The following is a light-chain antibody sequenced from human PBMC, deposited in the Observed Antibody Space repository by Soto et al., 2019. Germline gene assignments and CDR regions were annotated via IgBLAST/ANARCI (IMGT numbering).Light chain of an antibody. CDR2: LGS. Sequence: DIVMTQSPLSLPVTPGEPASISCRSSQSLLHSNGYNYLDWYLQKPGQSPQLLIYLGSNRASGVPDRFSGSGSGTDFTLKISRVAAEDVGVYYCMQAQQTPPPYTFGQGTKLEIK. CDR3: MQAQQTPPPYT. V-gene: IGKV2-28*01. CDR1: QSLLHSNGYNY. J-gene: IGKJ2*01.